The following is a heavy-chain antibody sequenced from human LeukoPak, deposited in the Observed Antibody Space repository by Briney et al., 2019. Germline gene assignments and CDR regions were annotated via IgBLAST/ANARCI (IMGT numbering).Heavy chain of an antibody. CDR2: ISGSGGST. CDR3: AKDTFWDMIVVVIWVGGFDY. CDR1: GSTFSSYA. V-gene: IGHV3-23*01. J-gene: IGHJ4*02. D-gene: IGHD3-22*01. Sequence: GGSLRLSCAASGSTFSSYAMSWVRQAPGKGLEWVSAISGSGGSTYYADSVKGRFTISRDNSKNTLYLQMNSLRAEDTAVYYCAKDTFWDMIVVVIWVGGFDYWGQGTLVTVSS.